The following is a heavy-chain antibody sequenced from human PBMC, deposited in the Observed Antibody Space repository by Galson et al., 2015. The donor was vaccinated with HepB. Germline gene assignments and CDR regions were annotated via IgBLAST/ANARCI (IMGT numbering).Heavy chain of an antibody. Sequence: SLRLSCAASGFTFSSYSMNWVRQAPGKGLGWVSSISSSSSYIYYADSVKGRFTISRDNAKNSLYLQMNSLRAEDTAVYYCAREDVAAADDYWGQGTLVTVSS. CDR2: ISSSSSYI. V-gene: IGHV3-21*01. J-gene: IGHJ4*02. CDR3: AREDVAAADDY. CDR1: GFTFSSYS. D-gene: IGHD6-13*01.